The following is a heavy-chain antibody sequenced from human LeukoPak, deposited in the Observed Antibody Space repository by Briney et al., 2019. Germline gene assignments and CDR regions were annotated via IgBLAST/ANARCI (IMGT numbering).Heavy chain of an antibody. Sequence: GESLQISCKGSGYIFANYWLGWVRQMPGKGLEWMGFIYAGEADTTYSPSFQGQVTISADKSTNTDYVHWSNLKASDTATYYCARRGGGRDYYYMDVWGKGTTVTVSS. CDR2: IYAGEADT. CDR3: ARRGGGRDYYYMDV. J-gene: IGHJ6*03. CDR1: GYIFANYW. D-gene: IGHD3-16*01. V-gene: IGHV5-51*01.